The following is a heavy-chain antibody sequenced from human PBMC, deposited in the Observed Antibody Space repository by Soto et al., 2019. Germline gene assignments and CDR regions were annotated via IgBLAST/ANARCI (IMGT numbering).Heavy chain of an antibody. CDR1: GGTFSSYA. CDR2: TTPIFGTA. CDR3: ARGVHYDSSGYYYFY. J-gene: IGHJ4*02. V-gene: IGHV1-69*13. Sequence: SVKVSCKASGGTFSSYAIDWVRQAPGQGLEWMGGTTPIFGTANYAQKFRGRITITADESTSTAYMELRSLRSEDTAVYYCARGVHYDSSGYYYFYWGQGTLVTVSS. D-gene: IGHD3-22*01.